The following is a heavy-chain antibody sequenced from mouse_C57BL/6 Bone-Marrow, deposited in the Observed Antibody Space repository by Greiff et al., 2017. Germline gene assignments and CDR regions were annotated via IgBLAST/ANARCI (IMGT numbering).Heavy chain of an antibody. CDR1: GYTFTSYW. V-gene: IGHV1-64*01. CDR3: ASAYYSRVYFDY. J-gene: IGHJ2*01. CDR2: IHPNSGST. D-gene: IGHD2-5*01. Sequence: QVQLQQPGAELVKPGASVKLSCKASGYTFTSYWMHWVKQRPGQGLEWIGMIHPNSGSTNYNEKFKSKATLTVDKSSSTAYMQRSSLTSEDSAVYYWASAYYSRVYFDYWGQGTTLTVSS.